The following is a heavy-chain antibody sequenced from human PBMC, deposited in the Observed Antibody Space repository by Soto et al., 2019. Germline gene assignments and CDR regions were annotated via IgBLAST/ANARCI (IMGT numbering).Heavy chain of an antibody. CDR2: ISGSGGST. V-gene: IGHV3-23*01. D-gene: IGHD3-22*01. CDR3: AKDTEDYYDSRGYSNFDY. CDR1: GFTFSSYS. Sequence: GGSLRLSCAASGFTFSSYSISWVRQAPGKGLEWVSAISGSGGSTYYADSVKGRFTISRDNSKNTLYLQMNSLRAEDTAVYYCAKDTEDYYDSRGYSNFDYWGQGTLLTVSS. J-gene: IGHJ4*02.